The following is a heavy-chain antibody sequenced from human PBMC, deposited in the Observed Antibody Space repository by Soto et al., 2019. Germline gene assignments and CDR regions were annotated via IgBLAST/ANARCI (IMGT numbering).Heavy chain of an antibody. D-gene: IGHD1-7*01. Sequence: QVQLQESGPGLVKPSGTLSLTCAVSGASIISENWWTWVRQSPGKGLEWIGEIHHTGSTTYNPSLDSRVAMAVDKSKNHFSLILSTVTAADTALYYCAKSCELRRFFASWGQGTLVTVSS. V-gene: IGHV4-4*02. CDR3: AKSCELRRFFAS. CDR1: GASIISENW. CDR2: IHHTGST. J-gene: IGHJ4*02.